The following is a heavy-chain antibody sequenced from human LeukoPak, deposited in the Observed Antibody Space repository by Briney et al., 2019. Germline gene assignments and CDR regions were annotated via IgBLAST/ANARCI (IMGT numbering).Heavy chain of an antibody. CDR1: GFTFSNYG. CDR3: AKDRDLAN. CDR2: IRNDGTNK. Sequence: GGSLRLSCAASGFTFSNYGLSWVRQAPGKGLEWVAFIRNDGTNKYYSDSVKGRFTISRDNSQNMLYLQMNSLTTEDTAVYHCAKDRDLANWGQGTPVTVSS. J-gene: IGHJ4*02. V-gene: IGHV3-30*02. D-gene: IGHD2-21*02.